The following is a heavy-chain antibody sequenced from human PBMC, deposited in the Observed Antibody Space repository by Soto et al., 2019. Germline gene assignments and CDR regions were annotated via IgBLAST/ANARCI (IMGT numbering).Heavy chain of an antibody. CDR2: INPNSGGT. V-gene: IGHV1-2*04. Sequence: ASVKVSCKASGYTFTGYYMHWVRQAPGQGLEWMGWINPNSGGTNYAQKFQGWVTMTRDTSISTAYMELSRLRSDDTAVYYCARDGSVPYYDILTGYHSDYYYYGIDVWGQGTTVTVSS. D-gene: IGHD3-9*01. J-gene: IGHJ6*02. CDR1: GYTFTGYY. CDR3: ARDGSVPYYDILTGYHSDYYYYGIDV.